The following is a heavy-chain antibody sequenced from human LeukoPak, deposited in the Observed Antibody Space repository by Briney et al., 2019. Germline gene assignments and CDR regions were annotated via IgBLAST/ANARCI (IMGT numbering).Heavy chain of an antibody. Sequence: QPGGSLRLSCAASGFTFSNHAMNWVRQAPGKGLEWVSYIGTSSSPIYYADSVEGRFTISRDNAENSLYLQMNSLRDEDTAVYYCCITMVRGAFSHFDYWGQGTLVTVSS. CDR3: CITMVRGAFSHFDY. CDR1: GFTFSNHA. J-gene: IGHJ4*02. V-gene: IGHV3-48*02. D-gene: IGHD3-10*01. CDR2: IGTSSSPI.